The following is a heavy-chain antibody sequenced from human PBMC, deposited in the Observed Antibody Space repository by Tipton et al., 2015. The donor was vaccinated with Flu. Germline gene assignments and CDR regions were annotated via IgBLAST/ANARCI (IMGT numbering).Heavy chain of an antibody. V-gene: IGHV4-61*02. Sequence: GLVKPSQTLSLTCSVSGGSISSTTHYWSWIRQPAGKGLEWIGRIYISGSTNYNPSLKSRVSMSLDRAKNQFSLKVNSVTAADTAVYYCARDLGAFNWFDSWGQGTLVTVSS. CDR1: GGSISSTTHY. CDR3: ARDLGAFNWFDS. J-gene: IGHJ5*01. CDR2: IYISGST. D-gene: IGHD3-16*01.